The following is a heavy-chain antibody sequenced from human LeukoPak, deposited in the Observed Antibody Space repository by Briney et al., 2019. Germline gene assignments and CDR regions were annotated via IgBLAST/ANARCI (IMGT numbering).Heavy chain of an antibody. Sequence: QAGGSLRLSCAASGFSFSSYWMSWVRQAPGKGLEWVANIKQNGREIYYVDSVRGRFTISRDNAKNSLYLQMNSLRAEDTAVYYCAKYSDSTGAHYFDYWGQGTLVTVSS. V-gene: IGHV3-7*03. D-gene: IGHD2/OR15-2a*01. CDR3: AKYSDSTGAHYFDY. CDR1: GFSFSSYW. CDR2: IKQNGREI. J-gene: IGHJ4*02.